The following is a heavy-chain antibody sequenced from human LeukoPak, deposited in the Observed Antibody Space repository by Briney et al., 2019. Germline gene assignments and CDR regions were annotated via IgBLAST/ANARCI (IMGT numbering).Heavy chain of an antibody. D-gene: IGHD3-22*01. Sequence: GGSLRLSCAASGFTFSSYAMHWVRQAPGKGLEWVSSISSSSSYIYYADSVKGRFAISRDNAKNSLYLQMNSLRAEDTAVYYCARATNHYYDSNDYWGQGTLVTVSS. CDR2: ISSSSSYI. CDR3: ARATNHYYDSNDY. J-gene: IGHJ4*02. V-gene: IGHV3-21*01. CDR1: GFTFSSYA.